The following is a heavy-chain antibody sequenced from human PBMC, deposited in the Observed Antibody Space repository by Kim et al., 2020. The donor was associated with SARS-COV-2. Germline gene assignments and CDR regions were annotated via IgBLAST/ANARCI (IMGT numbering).Heavy chain of an antibody. V-gene: IGHV4-59*01. Sequence: SETLSLTCTVSGGSISSYYWSWIRQPPGKGLEWIGYIYYSGSTNYNPSLKSRVTISVDTSKNQFSLKLSSVTAADTAVYYCARGGSADLTKSWWLRSWAFDYWGQGTLVTVSS. J-gene: IGHJ4*02. CDR3: ARGGSADLTKSWWLRSWAFDY. CDR2: IYYSGST. D-gene: IGHD5-12*01. CDR1: GGSISSYY.